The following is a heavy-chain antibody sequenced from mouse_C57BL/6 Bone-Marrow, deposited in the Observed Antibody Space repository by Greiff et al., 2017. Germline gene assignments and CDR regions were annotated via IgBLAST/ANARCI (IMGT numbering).Heavy chain of an antibody. CDR2: INYDGSST. Sequence: DVKLVESEGGLVQPGSSMKLSCTASGFTFSDYYMAWVRQVPEKGLEWVANINYDGSSTYYLDSLKSRFIISRDNAKNILYLQMSSLKSEDTATYYCAREGATVVATWDWYVDVWGTGTTVTVSS. J-gene: IGHJ1*03. V-gene: IGHV5-16*01. CDR1: GFTFSDYY. CDR3: AREGATVVATWDWYVDV. D-gene: IGHD1-1*01.